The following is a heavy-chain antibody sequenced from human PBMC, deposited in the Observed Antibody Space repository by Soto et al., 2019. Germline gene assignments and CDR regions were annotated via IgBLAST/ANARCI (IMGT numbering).Heavy chain of an antibody. CDR3: ARDTWIVAARPAYYGLDV. CDR2: ISLYNGNT. J-gene: IGHJ6*02. D-gene: IGHD6-6*01. CDR1: GYTFTSYG. V-gene: IGHV1-18*01. Sequence: ASVKVSCKASGYTFTSYGISWVRQAPGQGLEWMGWISLYNGNTNDAQKLQDRVTMTTDTSTSTAYMELRILRSDDTAVYYCARDTWIVAARPAYYGLDVWGQGTTVTVS.